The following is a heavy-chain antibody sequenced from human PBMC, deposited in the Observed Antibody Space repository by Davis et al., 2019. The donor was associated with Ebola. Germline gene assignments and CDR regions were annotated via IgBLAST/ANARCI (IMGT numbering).Heavy chain of an antibody. CDR2: IYHSGST. D-gene: IGHD6-25*01. CDR1: GYSINRGFT. Sequence: MPSETLSLTCTVSGYSINRGFTWGWIRPPPGKGLEWIGSIYHSGSTNYSPSLKSRVTISADTSKNQFSLKLSSVTAADTAVYYCARLGSANWLDPWGQGTLVTVSS. CDR3: ARLGSANWLDP. J-gene: IGHJ5*02. V-gene: IGHV4-38-2*02.